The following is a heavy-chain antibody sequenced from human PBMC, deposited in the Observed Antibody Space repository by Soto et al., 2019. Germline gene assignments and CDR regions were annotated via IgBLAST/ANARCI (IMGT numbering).Heavy chain of an antibody. CDR1: GYTFTSYG. CDR2: ISAYNGNT. Sequence: ASVKVSCKASGYTFTSYGISWVRQAPGQGLEWMGWISAYNGNTNYAQKLQGRVTMTTDTSTSTAYMELRSLRSDDTAVYYCARILGYCSSASCRTSAFDIWGQGTMVTVSS. J-gene: IGHJ3*02. CDR3: ARILGYCSSASCRTSAFDI. D-gene: IGHD2-2*01. V-gene: IGHV1-18*01.